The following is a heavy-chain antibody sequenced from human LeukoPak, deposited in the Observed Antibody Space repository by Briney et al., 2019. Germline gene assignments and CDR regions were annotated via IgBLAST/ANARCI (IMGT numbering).Heavy chain of an antibody. D-gene: IGHD2-2*01. Sequence: ASVKVSCKASGYTFTGYYMHWVRQAPGQGLEWMGWINPNSGGTNYAQKFQGRVTMTWDTSISTAYMELSRLRSDDTAVYYCARDCSSTSCYHPPFDYWGQGTLVTVSS. J-gene: IGHJ4*02. CDR1: GYTFTGYY. V-gene: IGHV1-2*02. CDR3: ARDCSSTSCYHPPFDY. CDR2: INPNSGGT.